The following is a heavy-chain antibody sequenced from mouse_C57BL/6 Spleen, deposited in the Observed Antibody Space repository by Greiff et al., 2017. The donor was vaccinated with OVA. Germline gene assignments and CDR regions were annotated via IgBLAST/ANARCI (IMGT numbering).Heavy chain of an antibody. J-gene: IGHJ3*01. D-gene: IGHD2-1*01. V-gene: IGHV14-2*01. Sequence: VQLKQSGAELVKPGASVKLSCTASGFNIKDYYMHWVKQRTEQGLEWIGRIDPEDGETKYDPKFQGKATITADTSSNTAYLQLSSLTSEDTAVYYCARGGNSAWFAYWGQGTLVTVSA. CDR1: GFNIKDYY. CDR2: IDPEDGET. CDR3: ARGGNSAWFAY.